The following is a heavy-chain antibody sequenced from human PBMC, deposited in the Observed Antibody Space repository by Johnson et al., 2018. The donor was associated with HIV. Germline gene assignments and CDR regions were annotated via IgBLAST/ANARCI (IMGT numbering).Heavy chain of an antibody. D-gene: IGHD1-26*01. Sequence: VQLVESGGGVVRPGGSLRLSCAASGFTFVDYGMSWVRQTPGRGLEWVANIKQDGREKYYVDSVKGRFTISSDHAKNSLYLQMNSLRAEDTAVYYCARDEGGSYEADAFDIWGQGTMVTVSS. CDR3: ARDEGGSYEADAFDI. CDR1: GFTFVDYG. V-gene: IGHV3-7*03. CDR2: IKQDGREK. J-gene: IGHJ3*02.